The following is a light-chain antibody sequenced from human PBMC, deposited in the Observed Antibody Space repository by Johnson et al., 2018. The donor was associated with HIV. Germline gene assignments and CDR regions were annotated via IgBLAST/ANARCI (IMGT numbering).Light chain of an antibody. J-gene: IGLJ1*01. CDR1: SSNIANIY. Sequence: QAVLTQPPSVSAAPGQKVTISCSGSSSNIANIYVSWYQQLPGTAPKLIIYDNNNRPSGIPDRFSGSKSGTSATLGITGLQTGDEADYYCGTWDSSLSAYVFGTGTKVTVL. CDR2: DNN. V-gene: IGLV1-51*01. CDR3: GTWDSSLSAYV.